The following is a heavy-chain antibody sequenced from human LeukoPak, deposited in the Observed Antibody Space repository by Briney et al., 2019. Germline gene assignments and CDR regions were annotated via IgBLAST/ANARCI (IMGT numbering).Heavy chain of an antibody. V-gene: IGHV3-23*01. CDR2: ISGSGCTT. Sequence: PGGSLRLSCAASGFTFSTYAMNWVRQAPGKGLDWVAGISGSGCTTYYADPVKGRFTISRDNSKNTLYLQMNSLRAEDTAVYYCANVRYFGWYYFDYWGQGALVTVSS. CDR3: ANVRYFGWYYFDY. D-gene: IGHD3-9*01. J-gene: IGHJ4*02. CDR1: GFTFSTYA.